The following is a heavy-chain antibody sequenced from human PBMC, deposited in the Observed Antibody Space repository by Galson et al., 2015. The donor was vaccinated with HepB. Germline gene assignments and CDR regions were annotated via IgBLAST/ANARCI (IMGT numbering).Heavy chain of an antibody. CDR3: ARDNSCSSTSCYAVFDY. J-gene: IGHJ4*02. V-gene: IGHV1-18*04. CDR2: ISAYNGNT. D-gene: IGHD2-2*01. Sequence: SVKVSCKASGYTFTSYGISWVRQAPGQGLEWMGWISAYNGNTNYAQKLQGRVTMTTDTSTSSAYMELRRLRSDDTAVYYCARDNSCSSTSCYAVFDYWGQGTLVTVSS. CDR1: GYTFTSYG.